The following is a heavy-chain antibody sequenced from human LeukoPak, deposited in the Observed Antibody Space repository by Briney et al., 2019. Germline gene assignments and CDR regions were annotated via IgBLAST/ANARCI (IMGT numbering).Heavy chain of an antibody. CDR2: IYTTGIT. D-gene: IGHD3-10*01. Sequence: SETLSLTRTVSGGSISNYYWNWIRQPAGKGLEWIGRIYTTGITNYNASVKSRITISVDQSKNQFSLKLTSVTAADTAVYYCARGDYASGSYRFDPWGQGTLVTVSS. CDR1: GGSISNYY. J-gene: IGHJ5*02. CDR3: ARGDYASGSYRFDP. V-gene: IGHV4-4*07.